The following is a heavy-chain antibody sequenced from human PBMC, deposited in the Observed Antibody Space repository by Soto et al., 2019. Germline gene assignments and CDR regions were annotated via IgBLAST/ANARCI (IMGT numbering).Heavy chain of an antibody. CDR2: IYPGDSDT. CDR1: GYSFPTYW. Sequence: GESLKISCKGSGYSFPTYWIGWVRQLPGKGLEWMGIIYPGDSDTTYSPSFEGQVTISADKSISTSYLQWSSLKASDTAMYYWARLEYSTSSFGYWGQGTLVTVSS. CDR3: ARLEYSTSSFGY. J-gene: IGHJ4*02. D-gene: IGHD6-6*01. V-gene: IGHV5-51*01.